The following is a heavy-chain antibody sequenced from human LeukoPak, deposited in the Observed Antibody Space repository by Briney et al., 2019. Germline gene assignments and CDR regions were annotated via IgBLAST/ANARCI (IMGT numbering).Heavy chain of an antibody. J-gene: IGHJ3*02. CDR3: ARVIGEFDI. CDR2: MNPNSGNT. Sequence: LEWMGWMNPNSGNTGYAQKFQGRVTMTRNTSISTAYMELSSLRSEDTAVYYCARVIGEFDIWGQGTMVTVSS. V-gene: IGHV1-8*01.